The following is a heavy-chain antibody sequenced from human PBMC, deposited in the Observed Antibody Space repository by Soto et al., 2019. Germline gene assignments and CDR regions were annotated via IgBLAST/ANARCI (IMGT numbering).Heavy chain of an antibody. V-gene: IGHV1-69*13. CDR2: IKPISDIT. CDR3: ARDPSTINKLIGVWFDP. Sequence: SVKVSCKASGDTFGRFTINWVRQAPGQGLEWMGGIKPISDITNYAQRFQGRVTFTADASTSTVYLELSSLRSEDTAMYYCARDPSTINKLIGVWFDPWGQGTLVTVPQ. D-gene: IGHD4-4*01. CDR1: GDTFGRFT. J-gene: IGHJ5*02.